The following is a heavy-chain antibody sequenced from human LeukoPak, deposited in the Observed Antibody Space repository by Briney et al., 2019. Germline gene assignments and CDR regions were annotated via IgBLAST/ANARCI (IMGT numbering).Heavy chain of an antibody. D-gene: IGHD3-10*01. V-gene: IGHV3-23*01. Sequence: RPGGSLRLSCAASGFTFSGYAMSWVRQAPGKGLEWVSAISGSGGSTYYADSVKGRFTISRDNSRNTLFLQMNSLRAEDTAVYYCAKAHGYYGSGSYCDYWGQGTLVTVSS. CDR3: AKAHGYYGSGSYCDY. J-gene: IGHJ4*02. CDR1: GFTFSGYA. CDR2: ISGSGGST.